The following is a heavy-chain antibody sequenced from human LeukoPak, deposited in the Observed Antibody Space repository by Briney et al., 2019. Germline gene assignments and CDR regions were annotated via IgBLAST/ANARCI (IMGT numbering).Heavy chain of an antibody. Sequence: SETLSLTCTVSDGSISRYYWSWIRQPPGKGLEWIGYIYYSGSTNYNPSLKSRVTISVDTSKNQFSLKLSSVTAADTAVYYCARLDFWSGYMDYWGQGTLVTVSS. CDR3: ARLDFWSGYMDY. D-gene: IGHD3-3*01. J-gene: IGHJ4*02. CDR1: DGSISRYY. CDR2: IYYSGST. V-gene: IGHV4-59*01.